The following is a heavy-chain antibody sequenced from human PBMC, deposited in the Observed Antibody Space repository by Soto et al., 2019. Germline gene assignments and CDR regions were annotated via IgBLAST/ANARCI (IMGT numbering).Heavy chain of an antibody. Sequence: PSETLSLTCAVYGGSFSGYYWSWIRQPPGKGLEWIGEINHSGSTNYNPSLKSRVTISVDTSKNQFSLKLSSVTAADTAVYYCARGNRLLRYLDWFSYYYYMDVWGKGTTVTVSS. D-gene: IGHD3-9*01. CDR2: INHSGST. V-gene: IGHV4-34*01. CDR3: ARGNRLLRYLDWFSYYYYMDV. CDR1: GGSFSGYY. J-gene: IGHJ6*03.